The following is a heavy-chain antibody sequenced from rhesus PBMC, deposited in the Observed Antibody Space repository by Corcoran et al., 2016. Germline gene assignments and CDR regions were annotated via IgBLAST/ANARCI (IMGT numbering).Heavy chain of an antibody. CDR2: IYGSSGST. Sequence: QVQLQEAGQGLVTPSETLSLTCAVSGGSFSGYWWGWIRPLRGQGPVWIGGIYGSSGSTEYNSSLKSRATISRDTSKNPCSLTLSTVTAADTSVYYCASDGGGNYKNYFDYWARESLSPSPQ. CDR1: GGSFSGYW. CDR3: ASDGGGNYKNYFDY. V-gene: IGHV4-165*01. J-gene: IGHJ4*01. D-gene: IGHD4-35*01.